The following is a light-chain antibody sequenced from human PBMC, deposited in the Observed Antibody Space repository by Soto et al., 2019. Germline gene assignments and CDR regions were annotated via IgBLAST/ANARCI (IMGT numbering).Light chain of an antibody. CDR3: QQYNTYSYT. CDR1: QSIGNW. J-gene: IGKJ2*01. CDR2: KAS. V-gene: IGKV1-5*03. Sequence: DIQMTQSPSTLSVSVGDRVTITCRASQSIGNWLAWYQQKPGKAPKLVIYKASSLETGVPSRFSASGSGTEFTLTISSLQPDDFATYYCQQYNTYSYTFGQGTKLEIK.